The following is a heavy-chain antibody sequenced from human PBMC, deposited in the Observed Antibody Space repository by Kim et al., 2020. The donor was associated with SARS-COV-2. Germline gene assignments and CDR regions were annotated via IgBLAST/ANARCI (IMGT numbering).Heavy chain of an antibody. CDR2: INHSGST. D-gene: IGHD6-13*01. J-gene: IGHJ3*02. Sequence: SETLSLTCVVYGGSFSGYYWSWICQPPGEGLEWIGEINHSGSTNYNPSLKSRVTISVDTSKNQFSLKLSSVTAADTAVYYCARGIYCKRGSCPYNAFDI. CDR1: GGSFSGYY. CDR3: ARGIYCKRGSCPYNAFDI. V-gene: IGHV4-34*01.